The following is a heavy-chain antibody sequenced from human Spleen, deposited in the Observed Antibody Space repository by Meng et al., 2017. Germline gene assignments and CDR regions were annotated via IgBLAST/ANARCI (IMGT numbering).Heavy chain of an antibody. V-gene: IGHV3-21*01. CDR3: ARDGYSGYDYYYYGMDV. CDR2: ISSSSSYI. D-gene: IGHD5-12*01. CDR1: GFSFYSHA. J-gene: IGHJ6*02. Sequence: GESLKISCAASGFSFYSHAMNWVRQAPGKGLEWVSSISSSSSYIYYADSVKGRFTISRDNAKNSLYLQMNSLRAEDTAVYYCARDGYSGYDYYYYGMDVWGQGTTVTVSS.